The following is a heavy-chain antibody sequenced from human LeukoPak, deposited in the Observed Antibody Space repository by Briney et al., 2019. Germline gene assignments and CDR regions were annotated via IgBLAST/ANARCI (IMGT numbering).Heavy chain of an antibody. CDR2: ISGNGGST. J-gene: IGHJ4*02. V-gene: IGHV3-23*01. D-gene: IGHD2-2*01. CDR3: AKGNRYCSSTSCYQTSFDY. Sequence: GGSLRLSCAASGFTFSSYAMSWVRQAPGKGLEWVSGISGNGGSTYYADSVKGRFTISRDNSKNTLYLQMNGLRAEDTAVYYCAKGNRYCSSTSCYQTSFDYWGQGTLVTVSS. CDR1: GFTFSSYA.